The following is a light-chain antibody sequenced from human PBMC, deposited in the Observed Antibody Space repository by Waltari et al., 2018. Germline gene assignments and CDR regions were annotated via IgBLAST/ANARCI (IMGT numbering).Light chain of an antibody. CDR3: FSYAGSNSFA. J-gene: IGLJ2*01. Sequence: QSALTQPASVSGSPGQSITVSCIGTSNDIGSYNFFSWFQQHPGRAPNLMIYDVSERPLGVSNRFSGSKSGNTASLTISGLQAEDEADYYCFSYAGSNSFAFGGGTRVTVL. CDR1: SNDIGSYNF. CDR2: DVS. V-gene: IGLV2-23*02.